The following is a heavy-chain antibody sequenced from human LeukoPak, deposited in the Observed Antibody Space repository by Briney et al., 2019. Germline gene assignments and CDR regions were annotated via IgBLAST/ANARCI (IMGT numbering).Heavy chain of an antibody. D-gene: IGHD6-19*01. J-gene: IGHJ4*02. Sequence: PGGSLRLSCAASGFTFSSYGMHWVRQAPGKGLEWVAFIRYDGSNKYYADSVKGRFTISRDNSKNTLYLQMNSLRAEDTAVYYCAKDLRRYSSGWFDIDHWGQGTLVTVSS. CDR1: GFTFSSYG. V-gene: IGHV3-30*02. CDR3: AKDLRRYSSGWFDIDH. CDR2: IRYDGSNK.